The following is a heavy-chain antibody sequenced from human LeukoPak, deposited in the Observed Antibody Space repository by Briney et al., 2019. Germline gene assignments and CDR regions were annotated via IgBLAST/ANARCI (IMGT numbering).Heavy chain of an antibody. J-gene: IGHJ5*02. V-gene: IGHV3-23*01. Sequence: GGSLRLSCAASGFTFSSYAMSWVRQAPGKGLEWVSAISGSGGSTYYADSVKGRFTISRDNSKNTLYLQMNSLRAEDTAVYYCAKDPLWFGESPNWFDPWGQGTLVTVSS. CDR3: AKDPLWFGESPNWFDP. D-gene: IGHD3-10*01. CDR2: ISGSGGST. CDR1: GFTFSSYA.